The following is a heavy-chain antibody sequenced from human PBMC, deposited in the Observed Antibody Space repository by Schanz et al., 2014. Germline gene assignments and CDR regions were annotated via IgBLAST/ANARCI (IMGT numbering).Heavy chain of an antibody. D-gene: IGHD6-13*01. CDR1: GYTFTNFY. CDR2: INPSEGGT. CDR3: ARDGVDAAAGGNY. J-gene: IGHJ4*02. V-gene: IGHV1-46*03. Sequence: QVLQVQSGSELKKPGTSVKVSCKASGYTFTNFYIHWVRQAPGQGLEWVGIINPSEGGTSFPQKFKDRLTMTRDTSTSTFYMELSSLRSEDTAVYYCARDGVDAAAGGNYWGQGTLVTVSS.